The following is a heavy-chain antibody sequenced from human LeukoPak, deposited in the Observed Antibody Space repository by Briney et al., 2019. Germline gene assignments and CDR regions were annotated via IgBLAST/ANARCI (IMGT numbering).Heavy chain of an antibody. CDR3: ARDVGYYGSGSYYHLDV. V-gene: IGHV1-2*02. J-gene: IGHJ6*04. D-gene: IGHD3-10*01. CDR2: INPNSGGT. CDR1: GYTFTGYY. Sequence: GASVKVSFKASGYTFTGYYMHWVRQAPGQGLEWMGWINPNSGGTNYAQKFQGRVTMTRDTSISTAYMELSRLRSDDTAVYYCARDVGYYGSGSYYHLDVWGKGTTVTVSS.